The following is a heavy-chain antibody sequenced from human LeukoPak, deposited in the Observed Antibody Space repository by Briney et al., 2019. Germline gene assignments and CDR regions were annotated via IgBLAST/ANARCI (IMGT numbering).Heavy chain of an antibody. J-gene: IGHJ5*02. CDR3: ARGRDYDILTGTNWFDP. CDR1: GYTFTSYD. V-gene: IGHV1-8*01. CDR2: MNPNSGNT. D-gene: IGHD3-9*01. Sequence: GASVKVSCKASGYTFTSYDINWVRQATGQRLEWLGWMNPNSGNTGYAQKFQGRVAMTRNTSISTAYMELSSLRSEDTAVYYCARGRDYDILTGTNWFDPWGQGTLVTVSS.